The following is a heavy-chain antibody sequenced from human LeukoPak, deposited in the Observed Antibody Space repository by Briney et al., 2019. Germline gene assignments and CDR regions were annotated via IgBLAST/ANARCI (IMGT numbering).Heavy chain of an antibody. CDR2: ISGIGGST. J-gene: IGHJ4*02. CDR3: AKITYYYDSSGYYDY. CDR1: GFPFSSYA. D-gene: IGHD3-22*01. V-gene: IGHV3-23*01. Sequence: GGSLRLSCAASGFPFSSYAMSWVRQAPGKGLEWVSAISGIGGSTYYADSVKGRFTISRDNSKNTLYLQMNRKRDEDTAVYYCAKITYYYDSSGYYDYWGQGTLVTVSS.